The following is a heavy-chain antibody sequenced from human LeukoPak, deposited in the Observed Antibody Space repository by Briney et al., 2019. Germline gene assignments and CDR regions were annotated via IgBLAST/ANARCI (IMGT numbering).Heavy chain of an antibody. Sequence: ASVKVSCKASGGTFRSYVISWVRQAPEQGLEWMGLINPSGGGTSYAQNFQGRVTMTRDTSTSTVYMELSSLRSEDTAVYYCVRGYCSSTSCILYYYYMDVWGKGTTVTVSS. V-gene: IGHV1-46*01. CDR2: INPSGGGT. CDR3: VRGYCSSTSCILYYYYMDV. J-gene: IGHJ6*03. CDR1: GGTFRSYV. D-gene: IGHD2-2*01.